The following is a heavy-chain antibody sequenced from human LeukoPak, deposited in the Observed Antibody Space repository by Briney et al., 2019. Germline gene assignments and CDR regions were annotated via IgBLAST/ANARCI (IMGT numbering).Heavy chain of an antibody. CDR3: ARLGTRPVLLWFGETRPYNWFDP. D-gene: IGHD3-10*01. V-gene: IGHV4-4*02. CDR1: GGSISSSNW. J-gene: IGHJ5*02. Sequence: PSETLSLTCAVSGGSISSSNWWSWVRQPPGKGLEWIGEINHSGSTNYNPSLKSRVTISVDTSKNQFSLKLSSVTAADTAVYYCARLGTRPVLLWFGETRPYNWFDPWGQGTLVTVSS. CDR2: INHSGST.